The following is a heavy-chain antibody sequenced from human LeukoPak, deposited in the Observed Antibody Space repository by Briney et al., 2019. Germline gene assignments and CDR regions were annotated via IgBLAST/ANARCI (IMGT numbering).Heavy chain of an antibody. Sequence: GGSLRLSCAASGFTFSSYWMSWVRQAPGKGLEWVANIKQDGSEKYYVDSVKGRFTISRDNAKNSLYLQMNSLRAEDTAVYYCARDSGGLRGYSGYEDYWGQGTLVTVSS. D-gene: IGHD5-12*01. J-gene: IGHJ4*02. V-gene: IGHV3-7*01. CDR2: IKQDGSEK. CDR1: GFTFSSYW. CDR3: ARDSGGLRGYSGYEDY.